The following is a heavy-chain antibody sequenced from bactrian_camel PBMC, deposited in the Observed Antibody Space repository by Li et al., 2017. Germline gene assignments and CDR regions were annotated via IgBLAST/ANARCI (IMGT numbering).Heavy chain of an antibody. Sequence: EVQLVESGGGLVQPGGSLRLSCAASGFTFSSGDMNWVRQAPEKGLEWVSRINSEGTTYYADSVKGRFTISRDNAKNTLYLQMNSLKAEDTAMYLCAAEGSYGPYNYWGQGTQVTVS. CDR1: GFTFSSGD. J-gene: IGHJ4*01. V-gene: IGHV3S10*01. D-gene: IGHD1*01. CDR3: AAEGSYGPYNY. CDR2: INSEGTT.